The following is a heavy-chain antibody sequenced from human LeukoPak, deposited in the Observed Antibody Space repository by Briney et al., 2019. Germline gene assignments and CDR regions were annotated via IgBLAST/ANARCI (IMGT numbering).Heavy chain of an antibody. CDR2: IYYSGST. Sequence: PSETLSLTCTVSGGSISSSSYYWGWIRQPPGNGLEWIGSIYYSGSTYYNPSLKSRVTISVDTSKNQFSLKLSSVTAADTAVYYCARQYSGSYPYYFDYWGQGTLVTVSS. CDR3: ARQYSGSYPYYFDY. CDR1: GGSISSSSYY. V-gene: IGHV4-39*01. D-gene: IGHD1-26*01. J-gene: IGHJ4*02.